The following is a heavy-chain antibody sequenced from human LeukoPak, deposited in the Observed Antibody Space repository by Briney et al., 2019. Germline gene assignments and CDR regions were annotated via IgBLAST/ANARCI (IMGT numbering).Heavy chain of an antibody. J-gene: IGHJ6*03. CDR2: ITSDGTST. CDR3: ARVGYDYVWGSYLNYYYYYMDV. CDR1: GFSFSTTW. Sequence: AGGSLKLSCAASGFSFSTTWMHGVRQPPEQGLVWVARITSDGTSTSYAESVKGRFTISRDNAKNTLYLQMNSLRAEDTAVYYCARVGYDYVWGSYLNYYYYYMDVWGKGTTVTVSS. V-gene: IGHV3-74*03. D-gene: IGHD3-16*02.